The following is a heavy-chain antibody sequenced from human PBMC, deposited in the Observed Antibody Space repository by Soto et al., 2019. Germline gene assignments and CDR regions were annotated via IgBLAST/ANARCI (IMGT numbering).Heavy chain of an antibody. V-gene: IGHV3-15*07. CDR1: GCTFSNAW. CDR3: TTDMELDVYYFDY. Sequence: PGGSLRLSCAASGCTFSNAWMNWVRQAPGKGLEWVGRIKSKTDGGTTDYAAPVKGRFTISRDDSKNTLYLQMNSLKTEDTAVYYCTTDMELDVYYFDYWGQGTLVTVSS. CDR2: IKSKTDGGTT. J-gene: IGHJ4*02. D-gene: IGHD1-26*01.